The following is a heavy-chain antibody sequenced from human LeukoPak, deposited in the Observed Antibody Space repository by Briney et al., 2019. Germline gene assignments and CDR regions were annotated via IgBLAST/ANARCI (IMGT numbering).Heavy chain of an antibody. D-gene: IGHD3-22*01. Sequence: GGSLRLSCAASGFTFDDYAMHWVRQAPGKGLEWVSGISWNSGSIGYADSVKGRFTISRDSAKNSLYLQMNSLRAEDTALYYCAKGLVVVDDAFDIWGQGTMVTVSS. CDR1: GFTFDDYA. V-gene: IGHV3-9*01. J-gene: IGHJ3*02. CDR2: ISWNSGSI. CDR3: AKGLVVVDDAFDI.